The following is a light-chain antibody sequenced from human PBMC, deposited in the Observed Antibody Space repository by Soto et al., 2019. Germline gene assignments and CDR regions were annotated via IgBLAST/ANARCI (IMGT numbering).Light chain of an antibody. V-gene: IGLV1-44*01. J-gene: IGLJ1*01. CDR1: SSNIGSNT. Sequence: QAVVTQPPSASGSPGQGVTISCSGSSSNIGSNTVNWYQQLPGTAPKLLIYNNNHRPSGVPTRFSGSKSGTSASLAISGLQSEDEADYYCAAWDDSLNGYVFGTGTKLTV. CDR2: NNN. CDR3: AAWDDSLNGYV.